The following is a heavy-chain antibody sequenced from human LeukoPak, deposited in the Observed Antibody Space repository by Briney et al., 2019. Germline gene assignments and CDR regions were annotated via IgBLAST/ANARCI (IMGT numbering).Heavy chain of an antibody. CDR2: INSDESST. CDR3: ARGTTVITFDY. J-gene: IGHJ4*02. Sequence: PGGSLRLSCAASGFTFSSYWMHWVRQAPGKGLVWVSRINSDESSTSYTDSVKGRFTISRDNAKNTLYLQMNSLRAEDTAVYYCARGTTVITFDYRGQGTLVTVSS. CDR1: GFTFSSYW. V-gene: IGHV3-74*01. D-gene: IGHD4-23*01.